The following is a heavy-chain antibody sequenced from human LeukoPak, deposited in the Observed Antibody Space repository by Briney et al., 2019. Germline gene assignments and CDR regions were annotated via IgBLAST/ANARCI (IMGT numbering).Heavy chain of an antibody. CDR3: ARESSSSSCFDY. Sequence: GGSLRLSCAASGFTFSSYWMHWVRQAPGKGLVWVSRINTDGSSTSYADSVKGRFTISRDNAKNTLYLQMNSLRAEDTAVYYCARESSSSSCFDYWGQGTLVTVSS. CDR1: GFTFSSYW. V-gene: IGHV3-74*01. D-gene: IGHD6-6*01. J-gene: IGHJ4*02. CDR2: INTDGSST.